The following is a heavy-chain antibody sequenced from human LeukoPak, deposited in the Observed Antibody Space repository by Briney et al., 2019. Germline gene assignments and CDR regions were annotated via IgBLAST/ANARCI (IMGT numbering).Heavy chain of an antibody. J-gene: IGHJ4*02. V-gene: IGHV3-7*01. D-gene: IGHD6-13*01. CDR2: IKQDGSEK. Sequence: GGSLRLSCAASGFTFSSYWMSWVRQAPGKGLEWAANIKQDGSEKYYVDSVKGRFTISRDNAKNSLYLQMNSLRAEDTAVYYCARDPIAAAGTMDYWGQGTLVTVSS. CDR3: ARDPIAAAGTMDY. CDR1: GFTFSSYW.